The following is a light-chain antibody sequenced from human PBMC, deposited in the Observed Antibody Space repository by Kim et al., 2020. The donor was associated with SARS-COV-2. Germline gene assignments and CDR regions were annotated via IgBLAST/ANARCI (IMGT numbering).Light chain of an antibody. CDR3: SSYTSRKIYV. J-gene: IGLJ1*01. V-gene: IGLV2-14*03. CDR1: RRDVGGYDY. CDR2: DVT. Sequence: QSVPISCSRTRRDVGGYDYVAWYQHHPDKAPELVIYDVTIRPSGVSSRFSGSKSDNTASLTISGLQAEDEADYYCSSYTSRKIYVFGTGTKVTVL.